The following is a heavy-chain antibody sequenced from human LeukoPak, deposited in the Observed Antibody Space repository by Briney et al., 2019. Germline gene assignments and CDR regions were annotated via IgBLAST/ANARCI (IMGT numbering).Heavy chain of an antibody. CDR1: GGSISSYY. CDR3: ARVDYYGSGSYYGAFDI. V-gene: IGHV4-4*07. CDR2: IYTSGST. J-gene: IGHJ3*02. Sequence: SETLSLTCTVSGGSISSYYWSWIRQPAGKGLEWIGRIYTSGSTNYNPSLKSRVTMSVDTSKNQFSLKLSSVTAADTAAYYCARVDYYGSGSYYGAFDIWGQGTMVTVSS. D-gene: IGHD3-10*01.